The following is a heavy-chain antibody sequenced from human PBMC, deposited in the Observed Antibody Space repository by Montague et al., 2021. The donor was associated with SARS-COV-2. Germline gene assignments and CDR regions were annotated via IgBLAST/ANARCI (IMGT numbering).Heavy chain of an antibody. Sequence: SLRLSRAASGFTFSGYGFYWVRQAPGKGLEWVALISHDGSKKYYVDSLKGRFTVSRDNSKNTVYLQMNSLRAEDTAVYYCAKEGDLLTGYWVGPIEYWGQGTLVTVSS. CDR2: ISHDGSKK. D-gene: IGHD3-9*01. CDR1: GFTFSGYG. CDR3: AKEGDLLTGYWVGPIEY. J-gene: IGHJ4*02. V-gene: IGHV3-30*18.